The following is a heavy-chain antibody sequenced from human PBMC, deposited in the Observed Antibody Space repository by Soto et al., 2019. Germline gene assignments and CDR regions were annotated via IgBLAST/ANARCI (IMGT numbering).Heavy chain of an antibody. CDR2: IWYDGSNK. Sequence: QVQLVESGGGVVQPGRSLRLSCAASGFTFSSYGMHWVRQAPGKGLEWVAVIWYDGSNKYYADSVKGRFTISRDNSKNTPDLHMNSLSAEATAVSYCARDVGSVGAFVPDSWGQGTLVTVSS. D-gene: IGHD1-26*01. J-gene: IGHJ4*02. CDR1: GFTFSSYG. CDR3: ARDVGSVGAFVPDS. V-gene: IGHV3-33*01.